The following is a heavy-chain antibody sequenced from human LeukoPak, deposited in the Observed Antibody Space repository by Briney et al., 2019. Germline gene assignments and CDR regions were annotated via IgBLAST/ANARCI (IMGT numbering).Heavy chain of an antibody. J-gene: IGHJ6*02. Sequence: SETLSLTCTVSGGSISSSSYYWGWIRQPPGKGLEWIGSIYYSGSTYYNPSLKSRVTISVDTSKNQFSLKLSSVTAADTAVYYCARKFGQQLVDNGMDVWGQGTTVTVSS. V-gene: IGHV4-39*01. D-gene: IGHD6-13*01. CDR3: ARKFGQQLVDNGMDV. CDR1: GGSISSSSYY. CDR2: IYYSGST.